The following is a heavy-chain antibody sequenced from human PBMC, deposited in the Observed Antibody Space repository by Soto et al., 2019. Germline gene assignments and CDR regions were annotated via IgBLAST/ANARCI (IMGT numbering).Heavy chain of an antibody. CDR2: INPNSGGT. J-gene: IGHJ5*02. CDR3: ARGHRVATIGAVEFDP. CDR1: GYTFTGYY. Sequence: ASVKVSCKASGYTFTGYYMHWVRQAPGQGLEWMGWINPNSGGTNYAQKFQGWVTMTRDTSISTAYMELSRLRSDDTAVYYCARGHRVATIGAVEFDPWGQGTLVTV. V-gene: IGHV1-2*04. D-gene: IGHD5-12*01.